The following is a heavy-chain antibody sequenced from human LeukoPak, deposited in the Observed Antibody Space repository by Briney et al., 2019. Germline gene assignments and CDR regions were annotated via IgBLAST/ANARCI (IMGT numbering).Heavy chain of an antibody. CDR1: GGSFSSEA. J-gene: IGHJ4*02. CDR3: GRKAGDCGANSCYSIDY. CDR2: IIPIFGTA. V-gene: IGHV1-69*05. D-gene: IGHD2-15*01. Sequence: SVKVSCKAFGGSFSSEAISWVRQAPGQGLEWMGGIIPIFGTANYAQKSQGRVTITTDESTSTAYMEVSSLRSEDTAVYYCGRKAGDCGANSCYSIDYWGQGTLVTVS.